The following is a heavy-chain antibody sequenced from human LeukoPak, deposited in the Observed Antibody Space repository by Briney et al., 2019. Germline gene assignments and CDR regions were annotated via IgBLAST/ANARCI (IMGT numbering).Heavy chain of an antibody. D-gene: IGHD2-15*01. J-gene: IGHJ6*02. Sequence: SETLSLTCTVSGGSISSYYWSWIRQHPGKGLEWIGYIYYSGSTNYNPSLKSRVTISVDTSKNQFSLKLSSVTAADTAVYYCARHGPPYAVVVAEYGMDVWGQGTTVTVSS. CDR3: ARHGPPYAVVVAEYGMDV. CDR2: IYYSGST. CDR1: GGSISSYY. V-gene: IGHV4-59*08.